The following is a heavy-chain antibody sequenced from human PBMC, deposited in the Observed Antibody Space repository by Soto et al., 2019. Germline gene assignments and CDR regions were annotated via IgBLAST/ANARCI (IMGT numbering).Heavy chain of an antibody. CDR1: GFTVSNNY. CDR2: IYSHGDT. V-gene: IGHV3-53*05. D-gene: IGHD2-15*01. Sequence: EVRLVETGGDLIQPGGSLRLSCAVSGFTVSNNYMYWVRQPPGKGLEWVPLIYSHGDTRYADSVRGRFTVSRDNSKNTLYLQMNSLRSEDTAVYYCARKTDSGGNGGFWGQGTLVTVSS. CDR3: ARKTDSGGNGGF. J-gene: IGHJ4*02.